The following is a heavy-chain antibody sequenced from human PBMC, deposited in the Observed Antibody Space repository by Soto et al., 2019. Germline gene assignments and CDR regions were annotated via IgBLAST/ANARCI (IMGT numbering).Heavy chain of an antibody. CDR1: GGSISSGGYY. CDR3: ARDPSPAYGDSAEYFQH. Sequence: SETLSLTCTVSGGSISSGGYYWSWIRQHPGKGLEWIGYIYYSGSTYYNPSLKSRVTISVDTSKNQFSLKLSSVTAADTAVYYCARDPSPAYGDSAEYFQHWGQGTLVTVSS. CDR2: IYYSGST. D-gene: IGHD4-17*01. J-gene: IGHJ1*01. V-gene: IGHV4-31*03.